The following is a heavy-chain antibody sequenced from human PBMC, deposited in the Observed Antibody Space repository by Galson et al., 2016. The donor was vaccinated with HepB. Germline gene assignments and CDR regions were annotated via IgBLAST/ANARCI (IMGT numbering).Heavy chain of an antibody. CDR3: ARHRYYYDSSGYYYALGY. CDR1: GYSFTSYW. V-gene: IGHV5-10-1*01. D-gene: IGHD3-22*01. Sequence: QSGAEVKKPGESLRISCKGSGYSFTSYWISWVRQMPGKGLEWMGRIDPSDSYTNYSPSFQGHVSISADKSMSTAYLQWSSLKASDTAMYYCARHRYYYDSSGYYYALGYWGQRTLVTVSS. J-gene: IGHJ4*02. CDR2: IDPSDSYT.